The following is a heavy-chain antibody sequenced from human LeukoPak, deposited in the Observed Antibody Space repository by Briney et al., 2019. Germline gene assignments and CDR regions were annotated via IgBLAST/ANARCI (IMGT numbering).Heavy chain of an antibody. Sequence: GGSLRLSCAASGFTFNSYGMNWVRQAPGKGLEWVSVISGSGDSTYYADSVKGRFTISRDNSKNSLYLQMNSLRAEDTAVYYCARGYSYAQRWGQGTLVTVSS. CDR3: ARGYSYAQR. CDR2: ISGSGDST. D-gene: IGHD5-18*01. J-gene: IGHJ4*02. V-gene: IGHV3-23*01. CDR1: GFTFNSYG.